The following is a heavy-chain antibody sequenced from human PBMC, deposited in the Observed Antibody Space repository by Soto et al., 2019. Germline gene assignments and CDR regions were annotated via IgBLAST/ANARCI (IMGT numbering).Heavy chain of an antibody. Sequence: QVQLVQSGAEVKKPGASVKVSCKASGYTFTSYGISWVRQAPGQGLEWMGWISAYNGNTNYAQKLQGRVTMTTDTSTSTAYMELRSLRSDDTAVYYCVRVYYGSGSYSVDAFDIWGQGTMVTVSS. J-gene: IGHJ3*02. CDR2: ISAYNGNT. D-gene: IGHD3-10*01. CDR3: VRVYYGSGSYSVDAFDI. V-gene: IGHV1-18*04. CDR1: GYTFTSYG.